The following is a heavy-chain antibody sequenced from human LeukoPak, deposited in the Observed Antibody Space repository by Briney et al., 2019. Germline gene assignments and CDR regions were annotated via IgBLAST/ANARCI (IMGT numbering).Heavy chain of an antibody. J-gene: IGHJ5*02. CDR3: ARGAGYYYDSSGFYYRWFDP. CDR1: GYTFTYYG. V-gene: IGHV1-18*01. Sequence: ASVKVSCKASGYTFTYYGITWVRQAPGQGLEWMGWISTHNGNTSYAQKLQGRVTMTTDTSTSTAYMEMRSLRSDDTAVYYCARGAGYYYDSSGFYYRWFDPWGQGTLVTVSS. D-gene: IGHD3-22*01. CDR2: ISTHNGNT.